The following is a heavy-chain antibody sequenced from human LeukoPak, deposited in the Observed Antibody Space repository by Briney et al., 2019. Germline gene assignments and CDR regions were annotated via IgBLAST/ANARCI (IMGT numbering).Heavy chain of an antibody. Sequence: GRSLRLSCAASGFTFSNYAMHWVRQAPGKGLEWVAVISHDGSNTYYADSVKGRFTISRDNSRNTLYLQMNSLRAEDTAVYYCARDPSSNYFDYWGQGTLATVSS. CDR1: GFTFSNYA. J-gene: IGHJ4*02. CDR2: ISHDGSNT. V-gene: IGHV3-30-3*01. D-gene: IGHD6-13*01. CDR3: ARDPSSNYFDY.